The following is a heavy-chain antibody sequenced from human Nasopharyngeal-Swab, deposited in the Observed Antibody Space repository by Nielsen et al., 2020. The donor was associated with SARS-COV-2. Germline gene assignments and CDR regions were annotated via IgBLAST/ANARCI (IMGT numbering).Heavy chain of an antibody. CDR3: VRDGALIQLWLLPQALDI. D-gene: IGHD5-18*01. CDR1: AFTFCSCT. J-gene: IGHJ3*02. Sequence: GESLKISCEASAFTFCSCTMNCVRQAPGKGLEWASFIISSGSIAYYADSVKGRFTISRDNANNSLYLQMNSLRADDTAVYYCVRDGALIQLWLLPQALDIWGQGTLVTVSS. V-gene: IGHV3-48*04. CDR2: IISSGSIA.